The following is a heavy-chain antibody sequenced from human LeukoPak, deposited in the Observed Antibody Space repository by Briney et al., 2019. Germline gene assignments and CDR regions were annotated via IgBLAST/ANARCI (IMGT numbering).Heavy chain of an antibody. D-gene: IGHD3-10*01. V-gene: IGHV3-23*01. Sequence: GGSLRLSCVGPGFTFSTFAMSWVSQAPGKGLEWVAGISGSGGRTDLADSVKGRFTISRDNSKSTLFLQMNSLRAEDAAMYYCAKGTITYSYYFMEVWGKGTTVTVSS. CDR2: ISGSGGRT. CDR1: GFTFSTFA. CDR3: AKGTITYSYYFMEV. J-gene: IGHJ6*03.